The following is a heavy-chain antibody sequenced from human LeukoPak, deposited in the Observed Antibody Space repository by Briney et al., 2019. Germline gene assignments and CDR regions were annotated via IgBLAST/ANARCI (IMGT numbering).Heavy chain of an antibody. CDR1: GGSISSSSYY. D-gene: IGHD6-6*01. CDR3: ARHEEYSSSSDAFDI. CDR2: IYYSGST. V-gene: IGHV4-39*01. Sequence: SETQSLTCTVSGGSISSSSYYWGWIRQPPGKGLEWIGSIYYSGSTYYNPSLKSRATISVDTSKNQFSLKLSSVTAADTAVYYCARHEEYSSSSDAFDIWGQGTMVTVSS. J-gene: IGHJ3*02.